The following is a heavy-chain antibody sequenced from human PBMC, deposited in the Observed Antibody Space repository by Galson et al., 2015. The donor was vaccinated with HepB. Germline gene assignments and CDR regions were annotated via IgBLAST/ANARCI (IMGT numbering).Heavy chain of an antibody. CDR1: GYNFGIYW. CDR3: AISPRLEYDFWSAYRRIEN. D-gene: IGHD3-3*01. J-gene: IGHJ4*02. Sequence: QSGAEVKTPGESLTISCVGSGYNFGIYWITWVRQTSGKGLEWMARIDPSDSYINYSPAFQGHITLSTDNSINTAYLQWNSLRASDTAVYYCAISPRLEYDFWSAYRRIENWGQGTLVTVSS. V-gene: IGHV5-10-1*01. CDR2: IDPSDSYI.